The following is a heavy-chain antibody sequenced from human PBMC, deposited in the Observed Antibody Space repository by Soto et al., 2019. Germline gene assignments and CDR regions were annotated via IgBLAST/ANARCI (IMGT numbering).Heavy chain of an antibody. CDR2: IKSKTDGGTT. Sequence: GGSLRLSCAASGFTFSNAWMSWVRQAPGKGLEWVGHIKSKTDGGTTDYAAPVKGRFTISRDDSKNTLYLQMNSLKTEDTAVYYCTTGRHEVDAFDIWGQGTMVTVSS. CDR1: GFTFSNAW. V-gene: IGHV3-15*01. J-gene: IGHJ3*02. CDR3: TTGRHEVDAFDI.